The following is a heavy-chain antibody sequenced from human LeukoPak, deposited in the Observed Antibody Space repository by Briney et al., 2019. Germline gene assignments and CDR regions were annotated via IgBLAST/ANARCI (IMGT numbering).Heavy chain of an antibody. V-gene: IGHV4-31*03. D-gene: IGHD7-27*01. CDR3: ARAADWGLDY. CDR2: IYYSGST. J-gene: IGHJ4*02. CDR1: GGSISSGGYY. Sequence: SETLSLTCTVSGGSISSGGYYWSWIRQHPGKGLEWIGYIYYSGSTYYNPSLKSRVTISVDTSKNQFSLKLSSVTAADTAVYHCARAADWGLDYWGQGTLVTVSS.